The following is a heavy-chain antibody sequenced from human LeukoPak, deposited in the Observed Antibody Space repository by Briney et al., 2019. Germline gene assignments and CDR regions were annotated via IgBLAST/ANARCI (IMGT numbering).Heavy chain of an antibody. CDR2: IGGSGAGT. CDR1: GFIFSSYA. CDR3: AKEGGIVVVTAHDY. V-gene: IGHV3-23*01. Sequence: GGSLRLSCAASGFIFSSYAMSWVRQAPGKGLEWVSAIGGSGAGTYYADSVKGRFTISRDNSKNTLYLQMNSLRAEDTAVYYCAKEGGIVVVTAHDYWGQGTLVTVSS. J-gene: IGHJ4*02. D-gene: IGHD2-21*02.